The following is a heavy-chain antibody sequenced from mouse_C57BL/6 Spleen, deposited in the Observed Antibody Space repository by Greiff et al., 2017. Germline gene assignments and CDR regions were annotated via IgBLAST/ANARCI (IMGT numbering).Heavy chain of an antibody. CDR3: AIIYYGNYDYYAMDY. D-gene: IGHD2-1*01. V-gene: IGHV1-50*01. CDR1: GYTFTSYW. Sequence: QVQLQQPGAELVKPGASVKLSCKASGYTFTSYWMQWVKQRPGQGLEWIGEIDPSDSYTNYNQKFKGKATLTVDTSSSTAYMQLSSLTSEDSAVYYCAIIYYGNYDYYAMDYWGQGTSVTVSS. J-gene: IGHJ4*01. CDR2: IDPSDSYT.